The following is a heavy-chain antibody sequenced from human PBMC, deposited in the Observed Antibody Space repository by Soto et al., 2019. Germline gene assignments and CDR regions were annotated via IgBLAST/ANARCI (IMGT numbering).Heavy chain of an antibody. CDR3: ARDTPRYDSSGYGYWYFDL. J-gene: IGHJ2*01. CDR1: GGSISSGGYY. D-gene: IGHD3-22*01. CDR2: IYYSGST. Sequence: PSETLSLTCTVSGGSISSGGYYWSWIRQHPGKGLEWIGYIYYSGSTYYSPSLKSRVTISVDTSKNQFSLKLSSVTAADTAVYYCARDTPRYDSSGYGYWYFDLWGRGTLVT. V-gene: IGHV4-31*03.